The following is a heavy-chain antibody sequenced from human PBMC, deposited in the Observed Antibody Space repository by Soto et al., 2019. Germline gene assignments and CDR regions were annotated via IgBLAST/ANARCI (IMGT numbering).Heavy chain of an antibody. D-gene: IGHD3-16*01. Sequence: PGGSLRLSCAASGFTFSSYSMNWVRQAPGKGLQWISYISSSSNTIYYADSVKGRFTISRDYAKNSLYLQMNSLTDEDTAVYYCVRGVFGDHNYFWYGMDVCGQGTTVTVSS. CDR3: VRGVFGDHNYFWYGMDV. CDR1: GFTFSSYS. CDR2: ISSSSNTI. J-gene: IGHJ6*02. V-gene: IGHV3-48*02.